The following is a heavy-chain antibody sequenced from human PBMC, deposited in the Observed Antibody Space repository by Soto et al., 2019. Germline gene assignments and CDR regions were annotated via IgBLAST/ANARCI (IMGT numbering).Heavy chain of an antibody. CDR1: GFTFSSYA. Sequence: GGSLRLSCAASGFTFSSYAMHWVRQAPGKGLEWVAVISYDGSNKYYADSVKGRFTISRDNSKNTLYLQMNSLRAEDTAVYYCARDQGIAVVGTQSYYYYGMDVWGQGTTVTVSS. CDR2: ISYDGSNK. D-gene: IGHD6-19*01. CDR3: ARDQGIAVVGTQSYYYYGMDV. J-gene: IGHJ6*02. V-gene: IGHV3-30-3*01.